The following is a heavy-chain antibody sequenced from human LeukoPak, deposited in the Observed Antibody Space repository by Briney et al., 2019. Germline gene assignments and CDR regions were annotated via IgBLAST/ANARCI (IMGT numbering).Heavy chain of an antibody. CDR1: GYTFTCYG. J-gene: IGHJ5*02. CDR3: ARASSIAARGGWFDP. D-gene: IGHD6-6*01. CDR2: IIPIFGTA. Sequence: SVKVSCKASGYTFTCYGISWVRQAPGQGLEWMGGIIPIFGTANYAQKFQGRVTITADESTSTAYMELSSLRSEDTAVYYCARASSIAARGGWFDPWGQGTLVTVSS. V-gene: IGHV1-69*13.